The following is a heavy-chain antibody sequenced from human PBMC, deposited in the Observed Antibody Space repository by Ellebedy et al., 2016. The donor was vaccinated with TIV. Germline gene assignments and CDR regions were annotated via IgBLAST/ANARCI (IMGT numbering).Heavy chain of an antibody. Sequence: SQTLSLTCXVSGGSISSGSYYWSWVRQPAGKGLEWIGRISSGGTSYNPSLRSRVAMSVDTSKNQFSLRLTSVMAADAAVYYCARGHNWFDLWGQGTLVIVSS. J-gene: IGHJ5*02. CDR1: GGSISSGSYY. CDR2: ISSGGT. CDR3: ARGHNWFDL. V-gene: IGHV4-61*02.